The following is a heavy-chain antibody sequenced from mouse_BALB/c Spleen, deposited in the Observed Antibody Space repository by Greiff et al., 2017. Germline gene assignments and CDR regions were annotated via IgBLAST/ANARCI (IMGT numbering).Heavy chain of an antibody. CDR2: IYPGDGST. D-gene: IGHD2-4*01. V-gene: IGHV1S56*01. CDR3: ANDYDSGFAY. CDR1: GYTFTSYY. J-gene: IGHJ3*01. Sequence: QVQLQQSGPELVKPGASVKMSCKASGYTFTSYYIHWVKQRPGQGLEWIGWIYPGDGSTKYNEKFKGKTTLTADKSSSTAYMLLSSLTSEDSAIYFCANDYDSGFAYWGQGTLVTVSA.